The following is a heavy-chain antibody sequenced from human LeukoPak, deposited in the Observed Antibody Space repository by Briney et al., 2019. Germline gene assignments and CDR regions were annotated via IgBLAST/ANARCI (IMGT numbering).Heavy chain of an antibody. CDR3: AKSDSVGGPFDY. Sequence: SETLSLTCTVSGGSISSGSYYWSWIRQPPGKGLEWIGSIYYSGSTYYNPSLKSRVTISVDTSKNQFSLKLSSVIAADTAVYYCAKSDSVGGPFDYWGQGTLVTVSS. CDR2: IYYSGST. CDR1: GGSISSGSYY. D-gene: IGHD2-21*01. V-gene: IGHV4-39*01. J-gene: IGHJ4*02.